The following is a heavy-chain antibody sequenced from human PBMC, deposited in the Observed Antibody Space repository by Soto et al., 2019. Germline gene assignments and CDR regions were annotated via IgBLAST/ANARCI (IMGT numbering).Heavy chain of an antibody. V-gene: IGHV3-23*01. CDR2: ISGSGGST. Sequence: PGGSLRLSCAASGFTFSSYAISWVRQAPGKGLEWVSAISGSGGSTYYADSVKGRFTISRDNSKNTLYLQMNSLRAEDTAVYYCAKGHRALIYYYGMDVWGQGTTVTVSS. CDR3: AKGHRALIYYYGMDV. J-gene: IGHJ6*02. CDR1: GFTFSSYA.